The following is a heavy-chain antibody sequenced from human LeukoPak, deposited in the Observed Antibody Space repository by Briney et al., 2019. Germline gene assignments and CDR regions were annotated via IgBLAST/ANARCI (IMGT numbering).Heavy chain of an antibody. Sequence: GGSLRLSCAASGFTFSSYGMHWVRQAPGKGLEWVANIKQDGSEKYYVDSVKGRFTISRDNAKNSLYLQMNSLRGDDTAVYYCAKDIWGRLPAYGMDVWGQGTTVTVSS. CDR3: AKDIWGRLPAYGMDV. CDR2: IKQDGSEK. J-gene: IGHJ6*02. CDR1: GFTFSSYG. V-gene: IGHV3-7*01. D-gene: IGHD5/OR15-5a*01.